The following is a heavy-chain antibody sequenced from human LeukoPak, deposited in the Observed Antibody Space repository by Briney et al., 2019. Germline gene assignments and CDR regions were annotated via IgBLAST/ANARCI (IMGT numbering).Heavy chain of an antibody. D-gene: IGHD3-9*01. V-gene: IGHV1-18*01. CDR1: GYTFTSYG. CDR3: ARGIRYFDWLLLDRYYFDY. J-gene: IGHJ4*02. Sequence: ASVNVSCKASGYTFTSYGISWVRQAPGQGLEWMGWISAYNGNTNYAQKLQGRVTMTTDTSTSTAYMELRSLRSDDTAVYYCARGIRYFDWLLLDRYYFDYWGQGTLVTVSS. CDR2: ISAYNGNT.